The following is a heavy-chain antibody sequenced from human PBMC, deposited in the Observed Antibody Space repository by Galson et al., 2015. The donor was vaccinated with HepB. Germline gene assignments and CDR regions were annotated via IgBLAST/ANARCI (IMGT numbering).Heavy chain of an antibody. Sequence: SVKVSCKASGYTFTSYGISWVRQAPGQGLEWMGWISGDKDNTHYAQKFQSRVTMTKDTATSTAYMELRSLRSEDTAVYYCARDLRIAAAGARFDAWGQGTLVIVSA. J-gene: IGHJ5*02. CDR1: GYTFTSYG. V-gene: IGHV1-18*01. CDR2: ISGDKDNT. CDR3: ARDLRIAAAGARFDA. D-gene: IGHD6-13*01.